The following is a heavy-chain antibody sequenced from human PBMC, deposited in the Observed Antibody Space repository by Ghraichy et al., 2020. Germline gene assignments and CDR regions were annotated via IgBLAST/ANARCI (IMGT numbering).Heavy chain of an antibody. J-gene: IGHJ4*02. CDR1: GFTFSNYA. V-gene: IGHV3-23*01. CDR2: ISVSGGST. Sequence: GGSLRLSCAASGFTFSNYAMTWVRQAPGKGLEWVSAISVSGGSTYFADSVRGRCAISRDNSKNTLYLQMNSLRPEDTAVYYCAKDIKATDNPRGYFDYWGRGALVTVSS. CDR3: AKDIKATDNPRGYFDY. D-gene: IGHD1-1*01.